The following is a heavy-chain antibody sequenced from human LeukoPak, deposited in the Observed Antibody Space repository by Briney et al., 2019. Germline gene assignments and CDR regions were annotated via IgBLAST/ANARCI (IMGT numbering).Heavy chain of an antibody. CDR3: ARVVPGQTTDY. J-gene: IGHJ4*02. Sequence: GGSLRLSCAASGFTLSDYYMSWIRQAPGKGLEWVSYISSSGSTIYYADSVKGRFTISRDNAKNSLYLQMNSLRVEDTAVYYCARVVPGQTTDYWGQGTLVTVSS. D-gene: IGHD1-14*01. CDR2: ISSSGSTI. CDR1: GFTLSDYY. V-gene: IGHV3-11*01.